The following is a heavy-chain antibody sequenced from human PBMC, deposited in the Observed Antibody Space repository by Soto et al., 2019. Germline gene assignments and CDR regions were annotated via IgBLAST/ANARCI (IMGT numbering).Heavy chain of an antibody. D-gene: IGHD6-25*01. V-gene: IGHV3-30*18. Sequence: QVQLVESGGGVVQPGRSLRLSCAASGFTFSNYGMQWVRQAPGKGLEWVAVVSYDGNVKFYADSVKGRFTISRDNSKNTLYLQMNSLRTEDTAIYYCAKERTEKAAAEFDYWGQGTLVTVSS. CDR3: AKERTEKAAAEFDY. CDR1: GFTFSNYG. J-gene: IGHJ4*02. CDR2: VSYDGNVK.